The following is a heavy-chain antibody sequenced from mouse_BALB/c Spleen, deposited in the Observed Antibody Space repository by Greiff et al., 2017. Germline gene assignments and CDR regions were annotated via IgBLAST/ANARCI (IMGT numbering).Heavy chain of an antibody. CDR1: GYTFTSYV. V-gene: IGHV1-14*01. CDR2: INPYNDGT. D-gene: IGHD2-1*01. CDR3: AREDIGSGNYGVYFDY. Sequence: EVQLQQSGPELVKPGASVKMSCKASGYTFTSYVMHWVKQKPGQGLEWIGYINPYNDGTKYNEKFKGKATLTSDKSSSTAYMELSSLTSEDSAVYYCAREDIGSGNYGVYFDYWGQGTTLTVSS. J-gene: IGHJ2*01.